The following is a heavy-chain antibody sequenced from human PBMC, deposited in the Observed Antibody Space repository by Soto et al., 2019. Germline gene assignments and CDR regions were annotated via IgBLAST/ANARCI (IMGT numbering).Heavy chain of an antibody. J-gene: IGHJ6*02. Sequence: PSETLSLTCTVSGGSISSGDYYWSWIRQPPGKGLEWIGYIYYSGSTYYNPSLKSRVTISVDTSKNQFSLKLSSVTAADTAVYYCARILNNYYYYGMDVWGQGTTVTVSS. V-gene: IGHV4-30-4*01. CDR1: GGSISSGDYY. CDR2: IYYSGST. CDR3: ARILNNYYYYGMDV.